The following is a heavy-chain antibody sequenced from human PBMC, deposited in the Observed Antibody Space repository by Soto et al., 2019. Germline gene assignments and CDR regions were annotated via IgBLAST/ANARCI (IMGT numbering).Heavy chain of an antibody. CDR3: AKDWNGSGSYYKGDAFDI. J-gene: IGHJ3*02. CDR2: ISYDGSNK. Sequence: QVQLVESGGGVVQPGRSLRLSCAASGFTCSGYGMHWVRQAPGKGLEWVAVISYDGSNKYYADSVKGRFTISRDNSKNTLYLQMNSLRAEDTAVYYCAKDWNGSGSYYKGDAFDIWGQGTMVTVSS. V-gene: IGHV3-30*18. D-gene: IGHD3-10*01. CDR1: GFTCSGYG.